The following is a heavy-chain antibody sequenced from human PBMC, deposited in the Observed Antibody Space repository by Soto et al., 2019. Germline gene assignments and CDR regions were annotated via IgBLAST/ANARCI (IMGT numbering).Heavy chain of an antibody. J-gene: IGHJ3*02. CDR2: IYSGGST. CDR3: ATVGDGYNYAFDI. Sequence: EVQLVESGGGLVQPGGSLRLSCAASGFTVSSNYMSWVCQAPGKGLEWVSVIYSGGSTYYADSVEGRFTISRDNSKNTLYLQMNSLRAEDTAVYYCATVGDGYNYAFDIWGQGTMVTVSS. V-gene: IGHV3-66*01. D-gene: IGHD5-12*01. CDR1: GFTVSSNY.